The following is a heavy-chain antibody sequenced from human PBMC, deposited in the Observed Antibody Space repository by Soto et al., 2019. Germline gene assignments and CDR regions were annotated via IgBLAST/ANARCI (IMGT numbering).Heavy chain of an antibody. V-gene: IGHV1-18*01. CDR3: ARRVQVWLPDYYGMDV. CDR1: GYDYVTYA. CDR2: ISSLNGNT. Sequence: QAQLVQTGAEVKKPGASVNVSCKASGYDYVTYAITWVRQRPGQGLEWMGWISSLNGNTNYAQNFQGRVTMTTDTSTRKVHLELRSLRPDDTAVYYCARRVQVWLPDYYGMDVWGQGTTVTVSS. D-gene: IGHD5-18*01. J-gene: IGHJ6*02.